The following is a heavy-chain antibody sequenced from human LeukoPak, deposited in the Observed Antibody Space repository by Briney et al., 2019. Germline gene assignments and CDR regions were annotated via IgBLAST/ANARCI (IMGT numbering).Heavy chain of an antibody. CDR2: LSGSGTAT. CDR1: QFTFSRFA. V-gene: IGHV3-23*01. Sequence: GGSLRLSCEASQFTFSRFAMSWIRQAPGTGLEWVSTLSGSGTATYYADFVKGRFTTSRDNSKDTLYLQMDNLRADDTAVYYCAKHLGSHSFLFYYMDVWGTGTSVIVSS. J-gene: IGHJ6*03. D-gene: IGHD2-21*01. CDR3: AKHLGSHSFLFYYMDV.